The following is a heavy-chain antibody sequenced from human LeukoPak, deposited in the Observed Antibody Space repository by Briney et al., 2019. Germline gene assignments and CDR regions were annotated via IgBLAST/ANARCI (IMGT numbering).Heavy chain of an antibody. CDR1: GGTFSSYA. D-gene: IGHD5-24*01. V-gene: IGHV1-69*05. Sequence: SVKVSCKASGGTFSSYAISWVRQAPGQGLEWMGGIIPIFGTANYAQKFQGRVTITTDESTSTAYMELSSLRSEDTAVYYCARDGGCYNSFDYLGQGTLVTVSS. J-gene: IGHJ4*02. CDR2: IIPIFGTA. CDR3: ARDGGCYNSFDY.